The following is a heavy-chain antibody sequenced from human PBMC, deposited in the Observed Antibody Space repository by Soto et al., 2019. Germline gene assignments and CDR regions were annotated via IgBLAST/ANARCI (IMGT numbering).Heavy chain of an antibody. CDR3: ARVIKYYDILTGYYTPGAFDI. Sequence: ASVKVSCKASGYTFTSYGISWVRQAPGQGLEWMGWISAYNGNTNYAQKLQGRATMTTDTSTSTAYMELRSLRSDDTAVYYCARVIKYYDILTGYYTPGAFDIWGQGTMVTVS. V-gene: IGHV1-18*01. CDR2: ISAYNGNT. CDR1: GYTFTSYG. D-gene: IGHD3-9*01. J-gene: IGHJ3*02.